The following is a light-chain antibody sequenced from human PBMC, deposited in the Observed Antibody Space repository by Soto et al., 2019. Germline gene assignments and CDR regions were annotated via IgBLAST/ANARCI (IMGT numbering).Light chain of an antibody. CDR1: SSDVGGSNF. CDR2: DVA. V-gene: IGLV2-14*03. Sequence: QSALTQPASVSDSPGQSITISCTGTSSDVGGSNFVSWYQQHPGKPPKLIIYDVANRPSGVSNRFSGSKSGSTASLIISRLQTEDEADYYCVSYTSSTTYVFGHGTKVTVL. J-gene: IGLJ1*01. CDR3: VSYTSSTTYV.